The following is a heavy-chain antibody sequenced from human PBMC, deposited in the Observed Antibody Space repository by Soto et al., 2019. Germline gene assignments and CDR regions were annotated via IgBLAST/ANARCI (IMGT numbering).Heavy chain of an antibody. D-gene: IGHD1-26*01. CDR1: GFTFSSYG. V-gene: IGHV3-30*18. CDR3: AKSIVGAIRSGMDV. Sequence: QVQLVESGGGVVQPGRSLRLSCAASGFTFSSYGMHWVRQAPGKGLEWVAVISYDGSNKYYADSVKGRFTISRVHSKNTLYLHMNSLRAEDTAVYYCAKSIVGAIRSGMDVWGQGTTVTVSS. CDR2: ISYDGSNK. J-gene: IGHJ6*02.